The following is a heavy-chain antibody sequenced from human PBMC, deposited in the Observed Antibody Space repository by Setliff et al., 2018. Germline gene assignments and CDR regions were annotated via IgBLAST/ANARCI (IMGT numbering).Heavy chain of an antibody. D-gene: IGHD6-13*01. V-gene: IGHV4-39*01. CDR2: IFYTGST. CDR3: ARQPYSTTYYYYYYYMDV. J-gene: IGHJ6*03. Sequence: PSETLSLTCTVSNGSISSGNYFWVWIRQPPGKGLEWMGSIFYTGSTYYSPSLKSRVTMSIDTSKNQFSLNLNSVTAADTAVYYCARQPYSTTYYYYYYYMDVWGKGTTVTVSS. CDR1: NGSISSGNYF.